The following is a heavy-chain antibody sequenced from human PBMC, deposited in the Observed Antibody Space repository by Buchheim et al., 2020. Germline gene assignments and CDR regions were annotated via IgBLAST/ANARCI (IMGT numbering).Heavy chain of an antibody. CDR1: GFTFSSYG. CDR3: ARDGYCTNGVCYTPFVDY. V-gene: IGHV3-30*03. D-gene: IGHD2-8*01. Sequence: QVQLVESGGGVVQPGRSLRLSCAASGFTFSSYGMHWVRQAPGKGLEWVAVISYDGSNKYYADSVKGRFTISRDNSKNTLYLQMNSLRAEDTAVYYCARDGYCTNGVCYTPFVDYWGQGTL. CDR2: ISYDGSNK. J-gene: IGHJ4*02.